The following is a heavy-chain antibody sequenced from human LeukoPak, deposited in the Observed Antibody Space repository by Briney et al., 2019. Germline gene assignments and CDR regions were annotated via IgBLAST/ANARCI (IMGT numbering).Heavy chain of an antibody. CDR3: ARGLSRGGSCYYNR. CDR2: IYYSGST. J-gene: IGHJ4*02. Sequence: SETLSLTCTVSGGSISSYYWSWIRQPPGKGLEWIGYIYYSGSTNYNPSLKSRVTISVDTSKNQFSLKLSSVTAADTAVYYCARGLSRGGSCYYNRWGQGTLVTVSS. D-gene: IGHD2-15*01. CDR1: GGSISSYY. V-gene: IGHV4-59*12.